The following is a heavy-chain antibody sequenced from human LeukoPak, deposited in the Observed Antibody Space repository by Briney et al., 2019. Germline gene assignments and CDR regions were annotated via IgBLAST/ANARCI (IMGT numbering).Heavy chain of an antibody. CDR2: TYTSGST. V-gene: IGHV4-61*02. Sequence: SETLSLTCTVSGGSISSGSYYWSWIRQPAGKGLEWIGRTYTSGSTNYNPSLKSRVTISVDTSKNQFSLKLSSVTAADTAVYYCARADILTGAAFINWGQGTLVTVSS. CDR1: GGSISSGSYY. CDR3: ARADILTGAAFIN. J-gene: IGHJ4*02. D-gene: IGHD3-9*01.